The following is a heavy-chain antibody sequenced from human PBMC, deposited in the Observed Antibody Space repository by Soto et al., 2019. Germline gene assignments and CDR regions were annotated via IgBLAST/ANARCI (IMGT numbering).Heavy chain of an antibody. D-gene: IGHD4-17*01. Sequence: QVQLQESGPGLVKPSETLSLTCTVSGGSISSYYWSWIRQPPGKGLEWIGYIYYSGSTNYNPSLRSRAAIAVDTSKTQFSLKLSSVSAADTAVYYCARRYGGHFDYWGQGNRVTVPS. CDR3: ARRYGGHFDY. V-gene: IGHV4-59*08. J-gene: IGHJ4*02. CDR2: IYYSGST. CDR1: GGSISSYY.